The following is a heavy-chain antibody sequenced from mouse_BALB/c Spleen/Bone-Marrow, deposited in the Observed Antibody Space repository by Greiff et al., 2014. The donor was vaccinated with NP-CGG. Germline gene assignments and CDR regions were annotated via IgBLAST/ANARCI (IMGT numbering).Heavy chain of an antibody. CDR2: ISSGGTYT. CDR1: GFTFSSYD. V-gene: IGHV5-9-4*01. Sequence: EVMLVESGGGLVKPGGSLKLSCAASGFTFSSYDMSWVRQSPEKRLEWVADISSGGTYTYYPDIVTGRFTISRDNAKNTLYLEMSSLRSEDTAMYYCSRAEGKLLRQLFVHWGQGTLVTVSA. J-gene: IGHJ3*01. CDR3: SRAEGKLLRQLFVH. D-gene: IGHD1-2*01.